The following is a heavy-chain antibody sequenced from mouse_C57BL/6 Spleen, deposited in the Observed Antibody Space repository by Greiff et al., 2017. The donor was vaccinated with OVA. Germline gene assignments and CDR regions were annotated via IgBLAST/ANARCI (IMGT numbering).Heavy chain of an antibody. Sequence: QVQLKESGAELVRPGASVTLSCKASGYTFTDYEMHWVKQTPVHGLEWIGAIDPETGGTASNQKFKGKAILTADKSSSTAYMELRSLTSEDSAVYYGTRSGELGPAWFAYWGQGTLVTVSA. CDR1: GYTFTDYE. CDR3: TRSGELGPAWFAY. V-gene: IGHV1-15*01. CDR2: IDPETGGT. J-gene: IGHJ3*01. D-gene: IGHD4-1*01.